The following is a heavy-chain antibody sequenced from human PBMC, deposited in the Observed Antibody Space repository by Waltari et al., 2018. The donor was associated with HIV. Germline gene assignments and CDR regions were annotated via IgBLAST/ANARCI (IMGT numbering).Heavy chain of an antibody. J-gene: IGHJ6*02. D-gene: IGHD3-10*01. CDR3: ARMSWVGELLGSYYGLDV. V-gene: IGHV3-30*03. CDR2: IAFDGGSE. CDR1: EFTFSSYG. Sequence: QVQLVESGGGVVQPGRSLRLSCVASEFTFSSYGMPWVPQAQGKGLEWVALIAFDGGSEADVASVKGRFNVSRDNSKNTLYLQMNSLRPGDTAIYYCARMSWVGELLGSYYGLDVWGQGTTVTVSS.